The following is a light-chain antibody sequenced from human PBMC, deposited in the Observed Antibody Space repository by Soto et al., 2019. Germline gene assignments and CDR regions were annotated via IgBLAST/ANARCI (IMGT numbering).Light chain of an antibody. Sequence: DIPMTQSPSSVSASVGDRVTITCRASQSINTWLAWYQQKPGTAPTLLIYGASSLQSGVPSRFSGSGSGTDFTLTISSLQPEDFATYYCQQTDNFPLTFGGGTKIEIK. CDR1: QSINTW. J-gene: IGKJ4*01. V-gene: IGKV1-12*01. CDR3: QQTDNFPLT. CDR2: GAS.